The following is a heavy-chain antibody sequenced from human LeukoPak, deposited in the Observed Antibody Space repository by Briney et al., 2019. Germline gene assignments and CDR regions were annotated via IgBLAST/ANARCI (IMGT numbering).Heavy chain of an antibody. CDR3: ARDRYSYGWGYFDY. J-gene: IGHJ4*02. D-gene: IGHD5-18*01. Sequence: SQTLSLTCTVSGASISSGDYLWSWIRQPAGKGLEWIGRIYTSGSTNYNPSLKSRVTISVDTSKNQFSLKLSSVTAADTAVYYCARDRYSYGWGYFDYWGQGTLVTVSS. V-gene: IGHV4-61*02. CDR2: IYTSGST. CDR1: GASISSGDYL.